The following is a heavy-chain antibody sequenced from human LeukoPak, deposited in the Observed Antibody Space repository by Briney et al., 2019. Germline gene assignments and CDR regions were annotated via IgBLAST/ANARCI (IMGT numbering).Heavy chain of an antibody. CDR3: AKPNLIGLGLR. CDR2: ITNSGDNT. D-gene: IGHD4-17*01. Sequence: PGGSLRLSCTASGFTFNRYLFSWVRQAPGKGLEWVSTITNSGDNTFYADSVKGRFTVSRDDSKSTVYLEMNFLRTEDSAVYYCAKPNLIGLGLRWGQGTLVTVSS. V-gene: IGHV3-23*01. J-gene: IGHJ4*02. CDR1: GFTFNRYL.